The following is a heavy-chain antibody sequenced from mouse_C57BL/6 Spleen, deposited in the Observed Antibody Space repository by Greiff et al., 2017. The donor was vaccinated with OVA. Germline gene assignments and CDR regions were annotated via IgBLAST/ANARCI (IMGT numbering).Heavy chain of an antibody. D-gene: IGHD2-10*02. J-gene: IGHJ4*01. CDR2: IWTGGGT. V-gene: IGHV2-9-1*01. CDR3: ARNFGYGNYGYAMDY. CDR1: GFSLTSYA. Sequence: VQLQESGPGLVAPSQSLSITCTVSGFSLTSYAISWVRQPPGKGLEWLGVIWTGGGTNYNSALKSRLSISKDNSKSQVFLKMNSLQTDDTARYYCARNFGYGNYGYAMDYWGQGTSVTVSS.